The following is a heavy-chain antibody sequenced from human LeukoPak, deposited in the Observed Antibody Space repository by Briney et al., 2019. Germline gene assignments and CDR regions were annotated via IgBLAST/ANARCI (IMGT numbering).Heavy chain of an antibody. CDR2: ISGSSSYI. J-gene: IGHJ4*02. V-gene: IGHV3-21*01. CDR1: GFAFSSYS. D-gene: IGHD5-24*01. Sequence: GGSLRLSCGASGFAFSSYSINWVRQAPGKGLEWVSSISGSSSYIYYADSVKGRFTISRDNAKNSLYLQMNSLRAEDTAVYYCARDRAMATIRVLDYWGQGTLVTVSS. CDR3: ARDRAMATIRVLDY.